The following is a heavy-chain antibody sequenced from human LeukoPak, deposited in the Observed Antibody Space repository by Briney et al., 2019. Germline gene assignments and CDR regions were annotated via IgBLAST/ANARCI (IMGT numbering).Heavy chain of an antibody. D-gene: IGHD3-10*01. V-gene: IGHV3-20*04. J-gene: IGHJ4*02. Sequence: GGSLRLSCAASGFTFDDYGMSWVRQAPGKGLEWVSGINWNGGSTGYADSVKGRFTISRGNAKNSLYLQMNSLRAEDTALYYCAREGWSGSGSYWESYSDYWGQGTLVTVSS. CDR2: INWNGGST. CDR3: AREGWSGSGSYWESYSDY. CDR1: GFTFDDYG.